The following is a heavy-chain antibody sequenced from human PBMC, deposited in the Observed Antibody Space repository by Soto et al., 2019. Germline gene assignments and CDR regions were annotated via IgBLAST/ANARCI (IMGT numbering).Heavy chain of an antibody. D-gene: IGHD3-10*01. Sequence: GGSLRLSCAASGFTFSNAWMSWVRLAPGKGLEWVGRIKSKTDGGTTDYAAPVKGRFTISRDDSKNTLYLQMHSLKTEDTAVYYCTTDRVLLWFGELLYKFWGQGTLVTVSS. CDR1: GFTFSNAW. CDR2: IKSKTDGGTT. J-gene: IGHJ4*02. CDR3: TTDRVLLWFGELLYKF. V-gene: IGHV3-15*01.